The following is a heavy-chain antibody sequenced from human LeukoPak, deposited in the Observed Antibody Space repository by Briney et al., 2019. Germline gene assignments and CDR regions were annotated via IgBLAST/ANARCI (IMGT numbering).Heavy chain of an antibody. Sequence: SETLSLTCTVSGGSVSSGSYYWSWIRQPPGKGLEWIGYIYYSGSTNYNPSLKSRVTISVDTSKNQFSLKLSSVTAADTAVYYCARASWGGSSGRYSVDYWGQGTLVTVSS. J-gene: IGHJ4*02. CDR2: IYYSGST. CDR3: ARASWGGSSGRYSVDY. CDR1: GGSVSSGSYY. V-gene: IGHV4-61*01. D-gene: IGHD6-19*01.